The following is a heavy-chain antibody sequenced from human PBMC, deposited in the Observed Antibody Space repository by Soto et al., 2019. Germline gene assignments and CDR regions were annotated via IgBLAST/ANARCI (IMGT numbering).Heavy chain of an antibody. CDR2: INRDGSET. Sequence: ESGGGLVQPGGSLRLSCVVSGLTFSNYWMSWVRQAPGKGLEWVANINRDGSETYYVDSVKGRFTISRDNIKNSLYLQMTSLRAEDTAVYYCARPARECSSPGCANWGQGTLVTVSS. D-gene: IGHD2-2*01. V-gene: IGHV3-7*01. J-gene: IGHJ4*02. CDR3: ARPARECSSPGCAN. CDR1: GLTFSNYW.